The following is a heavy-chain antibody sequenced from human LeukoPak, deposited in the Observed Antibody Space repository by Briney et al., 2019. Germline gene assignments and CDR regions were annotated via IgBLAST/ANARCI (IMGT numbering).Heavy chain of an antibody. J-gene: IGHJ6*03. V-gene: IGHV4-59*05. Sequence: SETLSLTCTVAGGSISGYYWSWIRQPPGKGLEWIGSIYYSGSTYYNPSLKSRVTISVDTSKNQFSLKLSSVTAADTAVYYCARVYGSGSYYNGYYYYMDVWGKGTTVTISS. D-gene: IGHD3-10*01. CDR1: GGSISGYY. CDR2: IYYSGST. CDR3: ARVYGSGSYYNGYYYYMDV.